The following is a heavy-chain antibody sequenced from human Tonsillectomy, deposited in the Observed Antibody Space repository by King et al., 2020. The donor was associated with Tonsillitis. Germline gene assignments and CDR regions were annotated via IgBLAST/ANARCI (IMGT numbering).Heavy chain of an antibody. V-gene: IGHV3-30*18. Sequence: VQLEESGGGVVQPGRSLRLSCAASGFTFTSYAMHWVRQAPGKGLEWVAFISYDGSNKYYADSVKGRFTISRDNSKNTLYLQMNSLRAEDTAVYHCAKRGNYYDSSGYYYFDYWGQGTLVTVSS. D-gene: IGHD3-22*01. CDR2: ISYDGSNK. CDR1: GFTFTSYA. J-gene: IGHJ4*02. CDR3: AKRGNYYDSSGYYYFDY.